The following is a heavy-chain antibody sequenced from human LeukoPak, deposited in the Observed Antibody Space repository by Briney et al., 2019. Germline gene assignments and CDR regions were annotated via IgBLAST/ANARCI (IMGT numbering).Heavy chain of an antibody. CDR2: ISGSGGST. D-gene: IGHD2-2*01. Sequence: GGSLRLSCAASGFTFSSYAMSWVRQAPGKGLEWVSAISGSGGSTYYADSVKGRFTISRDNSKNTLYLQMNSLRAEDTAVYYCARVRYCSSTRCYEYNNAFDIWGQGTMVTVSS. CDR1: GFTFSSYA. J-gene: IGHJ3*02. V-gene: IGHV3-23*01. CDR3: ARVRYCSSTRCYEYNNAFDI.